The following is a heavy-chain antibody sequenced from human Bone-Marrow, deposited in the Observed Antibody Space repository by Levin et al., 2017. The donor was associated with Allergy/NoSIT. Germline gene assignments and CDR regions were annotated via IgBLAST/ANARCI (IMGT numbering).Heavy chain of an antibody. CDR3: ARDRGGWYWDYYYYGMDV. CDR1: GFTFSSYS. Sequence: GGSLRLSCAASGFTFSSYSMNWVRQAPGKGLEWVSSISSSSSYIYYADSVKGRFTISRDNAKNSLYLQMNSLRAEDTAVYYCARDRGGWYWDYYYYGMDVWGQGTTVTVSS. CDR2: ISSSSSYI. D-gene: IGHD6-19*01. V-gene: IGHV3-21*01. J-gene: IGHJ6*02.